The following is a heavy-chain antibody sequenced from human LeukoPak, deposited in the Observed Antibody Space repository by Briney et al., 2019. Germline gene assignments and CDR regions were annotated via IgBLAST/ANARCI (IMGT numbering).Heavy chain of an antibody. V-gene: IGHV1-24*01. CDR1: GCTLTELS. Sequence: ASVKVSCKVSGCTLTELSMHWVRQAPGKGLEWMGGFDPEDGETIYAQKFQGRVTMTEDTSTDTAYMELSSLRSEDTAVYYCAKLRQWLVRGYYYYGMDVWGQGTTVTVSS. D-gene: IGHD6-19*01. CDR3: AKLRQWLVRGYYYYGMDV. CDR2: FDPEDGET. J-gene: IGHJ6*02.